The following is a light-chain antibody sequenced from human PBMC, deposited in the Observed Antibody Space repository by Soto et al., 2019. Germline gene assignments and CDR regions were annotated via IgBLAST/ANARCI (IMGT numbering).Light chain of an antibody. V-gene: IGLV4-60*03. CDR2: LEGSGSY. CDR3: ETWDSNVGV. J-gene: IGLJ3*02. Sequence: QAVVTQSSSASASLGSSVKLTCTLSSGHGNYMIAWHQQQPGRAPRYLMKLEGSGSYNKGSGVPDRFLGSSSGADRYLTISNLQSEDEADYYCETWDSNVGVFGGGTKLTVL. CDR1: SGHGNYM.